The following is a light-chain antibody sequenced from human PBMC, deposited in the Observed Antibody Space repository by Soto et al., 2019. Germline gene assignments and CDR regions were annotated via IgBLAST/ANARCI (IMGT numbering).Light chain of an antibody. Sequence: DIQMTQSPSTLSASVGDRVTITCRASQRLTSWLAWYQQRPGKAPQLLIYDTSTLESGVPSRFSGSGSGTEFTLTISSLQPDDFATYYCQQYDSYWSLGQGTKVDIK. CDR1: QRLTSW. CDR3: QQYDSYWS. J-gene: IGKJ1*01. CDR2: DTS. V-gene: IGKV1-5*01.